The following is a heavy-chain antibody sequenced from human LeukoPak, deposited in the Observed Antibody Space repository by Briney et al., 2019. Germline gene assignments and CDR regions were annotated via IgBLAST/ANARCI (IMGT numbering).Heavy chain of an antibody. Sequence: PSETLSPTCTVSGGSISSSSYYWGWIRQPPGKGLEWIGNIYYSGSTYYNPSLKSRVTISIDTSKKQFSLKLSSVTAADTAVYYCARLDREYCSGGSCYGGMLDYWGQGTLVTVSS. CDR2: IYYSGST. D-gene: IGHD2-15*01. CDR3: ARLDREYCSGGSCYGGMLDY. V-gene: IGHV4-39*01. J-gene: IGHJ4*02. CDR1: GGSISSSSYY.